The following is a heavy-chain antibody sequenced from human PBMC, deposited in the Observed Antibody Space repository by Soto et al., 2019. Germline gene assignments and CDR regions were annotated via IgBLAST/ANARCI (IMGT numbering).Heavy chain of an antibody. Sequence: PGGSLRLSCAASGFTVSSNYMSWVRQAPGKGLEWVSVIYSGGSTYYADSVKGRFTISRDNSKNTLYLQMNSLRAEDTAVYYCARAKLVYYYDSSGYYPGQYFQHWGQGTLVTSPQ. CDR3: ARAKLVYYYDSSGYYPGQYFQH. CDR2: IYSGGST. CDR1: GFTVSSNY. J-gene: IGHJ1*01. D-gene: IGHD3-22*01. V-gene: IGHV3-53*01.